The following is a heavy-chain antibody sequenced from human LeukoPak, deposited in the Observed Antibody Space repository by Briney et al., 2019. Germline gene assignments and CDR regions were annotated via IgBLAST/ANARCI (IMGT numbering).Heavy chain of an antibody. V-gene: IGHV3-30*02. J-gene: IGHJ1*01. CDR2: IRYDGSNK. D-gene: IGHD3-3*01. CDR3: ARPQTAKYYDFWSGYFQH. CDR1: GFTFSSYG. Sequence: GGSLRLSCAASGFTFSSYGMHWVRQAPGKGLEWVAFIRYDGSNKYYADSVKGRFTISRDNSKNTLYLQMNSLRAEDTAVYYCARPQTAKYYDFWSGYFQHWGQGTLVTVSS.